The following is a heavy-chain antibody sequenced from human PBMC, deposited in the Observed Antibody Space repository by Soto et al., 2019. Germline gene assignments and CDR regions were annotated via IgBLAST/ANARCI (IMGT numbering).Heavy chain of an antibody. J-gene: IGHJ4*02. CDR1: GYTFTSYG. D-gene: IGHD6-19*01. Sequence: ASVKVSCKASGYTFTSYGISWVRQAPGQGLEWMGWISAYNGNTNYAQKLQGRVTMTTDTSTSTAYMELRSLRSDDTAVYYCARDSRQWLANGYYFDYWGQGTLVTVSS. CDR2: ISAYNGNT. CDR3: ARDSRQWLANGYYFDY. V-gene: IGHV1-18*01.